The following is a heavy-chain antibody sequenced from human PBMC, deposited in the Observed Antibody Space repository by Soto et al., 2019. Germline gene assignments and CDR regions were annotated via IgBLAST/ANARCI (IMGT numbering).Heavy chain of an antibody. Sequence: LRLSCAASGFTFSGSAMHWVRQASGKGLEWVGRIRSKANSYATAYAASVKGRFTISRDDSKNTAYLQMNSLKTEDTAVYYCVKPDAFDIWGQGTMVTVSS. V-gene: IGHV3-73*01. CDR2: IRSKANSYAT. CDR3: VKPDAFDI. CDR1: GFTFSGSA. J-gene: IGHJ3*02.